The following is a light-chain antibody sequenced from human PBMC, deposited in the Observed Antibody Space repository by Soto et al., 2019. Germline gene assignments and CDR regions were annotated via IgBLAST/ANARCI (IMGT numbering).Light chain of an antibody. V-gene: IGKV1-39*01. Sequence: DIQMTQSPSSLSASVGDRVTITCRASQSISSYLNWYQQKPGKAPKLLIYAASSLQSGVPSRFRGSGSRTDFTLTISSLQPDDFATYYCQQSYSTPRTFGQGTKVEIK. CDR3: QQSYSTPRT. CDR2: AAS. CDR1: QSISSY. J-gene: IGKJ1*01.